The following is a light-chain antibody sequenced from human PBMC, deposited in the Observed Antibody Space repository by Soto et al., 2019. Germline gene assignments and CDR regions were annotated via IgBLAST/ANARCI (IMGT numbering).Light chain of an antibody. V-gene: IGKV3-20*01. Sequence: EIVLTQSPGTLSLSPGERGTLSCRASQNLGTLYLAWFQQKSGQAPRLLIYSASRRATGIPDRFTGSGSGTDFTLTTNRVEPEDFEVSFCQQYAGSPRTFGQGTKVDIX. CDR2: SAS. J-gene: IGKJ1*01. CDR1: QNLGTLY. CDR3: QQYAGSPRT.